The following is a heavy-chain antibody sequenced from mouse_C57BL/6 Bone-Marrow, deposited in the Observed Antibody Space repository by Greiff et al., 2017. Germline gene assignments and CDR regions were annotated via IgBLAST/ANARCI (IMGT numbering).Heavy chain of an antibody. Sequence: EVQLVESGPELVKPGDSVKISCKASGYSFTGYFMNWVMQSHGKSLEWIGRINPYNGDTFYNQKFKGKATLTVDKSSSTAHMELRSLTSEDSAVYYCARGTLWYYFDYWGQGTTLTVSS. D-gene: IGHD1-1*02. CDR2: INPYNGDT. CDR3: ARGTLWYYFDY. V-gene: IGHV1-20*01. CDR1: GYSFTGYF. J-gene: IGHJ2*01.